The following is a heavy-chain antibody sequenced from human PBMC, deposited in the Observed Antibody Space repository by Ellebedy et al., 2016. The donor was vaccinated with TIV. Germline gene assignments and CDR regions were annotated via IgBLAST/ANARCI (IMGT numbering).Heavy chain of an antibody. J-gene: IGHJ4*02. CDR2: ISSSSSFI. D-gene: IGHD3-10*01. CDR3: ARDLRGTMVRGIINL. Sequence: GESLKISCAASGFTFSSYSMSWVRQAPGKGLEWVSSISSSSSFIYYADSVRGRFTISRDNAKNSLYLQMSSLRAEDTAVFYCARDLRGTMVRGIINLWGQGTLVTVSS. CDR1: GFTFSSYS. V-gene: IGHV3-21*01.